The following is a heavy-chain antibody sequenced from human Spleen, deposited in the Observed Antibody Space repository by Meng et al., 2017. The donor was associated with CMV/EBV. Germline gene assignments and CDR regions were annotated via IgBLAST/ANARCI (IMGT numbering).Heavy chain of an antibody. D-gene: IGHD6-6*01. CDR2: IIPILGIA. CDR3: ASPRGGMDV. CDR1: GYTFTGYY. V-gene: IGHV1-69*02. Sequence: SVKVSCKASGYTFTGYYIHWVRQAPGQGLEWMGRIIPILGIANYAQKFQGRVTITADKSTSTAYMELSSLRSEDTAVYYCASPRGGMDVWGQGTTVTVSS. J-gene: IGHJ6*02.